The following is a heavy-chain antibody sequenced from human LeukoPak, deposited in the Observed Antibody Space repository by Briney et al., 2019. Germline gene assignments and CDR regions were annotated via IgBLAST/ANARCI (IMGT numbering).Heavy chain of an antibody. Sequence: SETLSLTCAVYGGSFSGYYGGWIRQPPGRGLEYIGEINDGGSTNYNPSLKSRVTISLDTSKNQFSLRPTSVTAADTAVYYCALTGDQRPSVPWGQGTLVTVSS. CDR1: GGSFSGYY. J-gene: IGHJ4*02. CDR2: INDGGST. D-gene: IGHD7-27*01. CDR3: ALTGDQRPSVP. V-gene: IGHV4-34*01.